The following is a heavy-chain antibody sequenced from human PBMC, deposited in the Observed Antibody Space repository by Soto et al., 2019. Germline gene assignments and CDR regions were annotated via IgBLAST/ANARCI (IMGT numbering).Heavy chain of an antibody. CDR2: IKQDGNEK. CDR1: GFSFSSDC. J-gene: IGHJ4*02. Sequence: EVQLVESGGSLVQPGGSLRLSCAASGFSFSSDCMNWVRQAPRRGLEWVANIKQDGNEKYYVDSVKGRFTISRDNAKNSLYLQMNSLTAEDTAVYFCARDPARVSNGWYYLDFWGQGTLVTVSS. D-gene: IGHD6-19*01. V-gene: IGHV3-7*05. CDR3: ARDPARVSNGWYYLDF.